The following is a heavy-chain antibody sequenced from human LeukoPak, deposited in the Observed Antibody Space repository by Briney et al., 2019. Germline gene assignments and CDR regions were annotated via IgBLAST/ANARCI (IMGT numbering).Heavy chain of an antibody. V-gene: IGHV4-59*01. D-gene: IGHD3-10*01. CDR1: GGSISSYY. CDR3: ATDYYGSGPFDY. CDR2: IYYSGST. J-gene: IGHJ4*02. Sequence: SETLSLTCTVSGGSISSYYWSWIRQPPGQGLEWIGYIYYSGSTNYNPSLKSRVTISVDTSKNQFSLKLSSVTAADTAVYYCATDYYGSGPFDYWGQGTLVTVSS.